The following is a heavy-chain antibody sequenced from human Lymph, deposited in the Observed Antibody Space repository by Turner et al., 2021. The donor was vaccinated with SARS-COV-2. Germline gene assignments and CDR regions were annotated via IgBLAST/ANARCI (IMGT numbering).Heavy chain of an antibody. CDR2: RNPNSGNT. J-gene: IGHJ6*02. CDR1: GYTFTSYD. D-gene: IGHD1-26*01. Sequence: QVQLVQSGAEVKKPGASVKVSCKAPGYTFTSYDINWVRQATGQGLEWMGGRNPNSGNTGYAQKFQGRVTMTRNTSISTAYMELSSLRSEDTAVYYCARGRYSGGGMDVWGQGTTVTVSS. CDR3: ARGRYSGGGMDV. V-gene: IGHV1-8*02.